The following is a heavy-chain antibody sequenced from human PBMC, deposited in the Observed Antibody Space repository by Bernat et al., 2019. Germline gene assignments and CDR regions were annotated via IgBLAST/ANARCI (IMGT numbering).Heavy chain of an antibody. D-gene: IGHD6-13*01. CDR1: GYTFTSYG. V-gene: IGHV1-18*01. CDR3: ARDVGIAAAGFYFDY. Sequence: QVQLVQSGAEVKKSGASVRVSCKASGYTFTSYGFSWVRQAPGQGLEWMGWISTYNGNTNYAQKLQDRVTMTTDTSTSTAYMELRSLRSDDTAMYYCARDVGIAAAGFYFDYWGQGTLVTVSS. J-gene: IGHJ4*02. CDR2: ISTYNGNT.